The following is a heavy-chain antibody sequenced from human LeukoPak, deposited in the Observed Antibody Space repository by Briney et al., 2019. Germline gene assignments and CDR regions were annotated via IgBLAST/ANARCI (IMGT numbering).Heavy chain of an antibody. V-gene: IGHV3-23*01. J-gene: IGHJ4*02. Sequence: GGSLRLSCAASGFTFSSYAMSWVRQAPGKGLEWVSAISGSGGSTYYADSVKSTYYADSVKGRFTISRDNSKNMLNLQMNSLRAEDTAVYYCAKEGYGYVWGSYRKYQFDYWGQGTLVTVSS. CDR2: ISGSGGSTYYADSVKST. CDR1: GFTFSSYA. D-gene: IGHD3-16*02. CDR3: AKEGYGYVWGSYRKYQFDY.